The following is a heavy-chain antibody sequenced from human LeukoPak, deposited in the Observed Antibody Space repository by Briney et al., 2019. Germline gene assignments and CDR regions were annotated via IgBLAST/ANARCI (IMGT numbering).Heavy chain of an antibody. J-gene: IGHJ5*01. Sequence: GGSLSLSCAVSGFTLSDSYMSWIRQAPGKGLDWLACISSSSYVIYYADSVKGRFTISRDNAKNSLYLQLNSLRAEDTAVYYCALTGRNNYFDSWGQGTLVTVSS. CDR3: ALTGRNNYFDS. V-gene: IGHV3-11*01. CDR1: GFTLSDSY. CDR2: ISSSSYVI.